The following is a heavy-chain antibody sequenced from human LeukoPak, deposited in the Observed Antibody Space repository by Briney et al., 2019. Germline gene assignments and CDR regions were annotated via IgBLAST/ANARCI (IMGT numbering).Heavy chain of an antibody. CDR3: AKLIAAVAGEPPDY. D-gene: IGHD6-19*01. CDR2: IGGSGGFIT. V-gene: IGHV3-23*01. Sequence: QPGGSLRLSCAASGFTFSSHGMNWVRQTPGKGLEWVSGIGGSGGFITYYADSVKGRFTVSRDNSKNTLYLQMDSLRADDTAVYYCAKLIAAVAGEPPDYWGQGTLVTVSS. CDR1: GFTFSSHG. J-gene: IGHJ4*02.